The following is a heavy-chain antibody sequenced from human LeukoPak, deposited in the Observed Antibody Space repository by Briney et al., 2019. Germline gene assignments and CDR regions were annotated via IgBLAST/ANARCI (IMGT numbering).Heavy chain of an antibody. D-gene: IGHD3-22*01. J-gene: IGHJ6*03. CDR3: ARGWINYDSYYYYMDV. Sequence: PSETPSLTCAVYGGSFSGYYWSWIRQTPGKGLEWIGEINHSGSTNYNPSLKSRVTISVDTSKNQFSLKVSSVTAADTAVYYCARGWINYDSYYYYMDVWGKGTTVTISS. CDR1: GGSFSGYY. CDR2: INHSGST. V-gene: IGHV4-34*01.